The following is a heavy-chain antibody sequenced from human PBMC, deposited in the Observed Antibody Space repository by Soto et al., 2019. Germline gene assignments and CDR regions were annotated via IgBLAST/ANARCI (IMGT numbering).Heavy chain of an antibody. CDR1: GFTFSSYA. CDR3: ARDGAGTISSYYYYYMDV. J-gene: IGHJ6*03. CDR2: ISSNGGST. D-gene: IGHD1-7*01. V-gene: IGHV3-64*01. Sequence: GGSLRLSCAASGFTFSSYAMHWVRQAPGKGLEYVSAISSNGGSTYYANSVKGRFTISRDNSKNTLYLQMGSLRAEDMAVYYCARDGAGTISSYYYYYMDVWGKGTTVTVSS.